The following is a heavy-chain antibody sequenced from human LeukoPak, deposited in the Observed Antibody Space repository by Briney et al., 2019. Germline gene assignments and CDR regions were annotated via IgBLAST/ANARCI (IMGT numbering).Heavy chain of an antibody. D-gene: IGHD6-19*01. Sequence: GRSLRLSCAASGFTFSTYGMHWVRQAPGKGLEWWAVIWYDGSDTYYADSVKGRFTISRDNSKNTLYLQMNSLRAEDTAVYYCVRDTAGAHPGDYWGQGTLVTVSS. CDR3: VRDTAGAHPGDY. CDR1: GFTFSTYG. CDR2: IWYDGSDT. J-gene: IGHJ4*02. V-gene: IGHV3-33*01.